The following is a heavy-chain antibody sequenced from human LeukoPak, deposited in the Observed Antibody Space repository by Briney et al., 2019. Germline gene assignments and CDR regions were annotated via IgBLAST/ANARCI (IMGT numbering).Heavy chain of an antibody. V-gene: IGHV1-2*02. J-gene: IGHJ4*02. D-gene: IGHD3-9*01. CDR1: GYTFTGHL. CDR3: AREREGLYDILTGYFGY. CDR2: INPNSGGT. Sequence: ASVKVSCKASGYTFTGHLLHWVRQAPGQRLEWMGCINPNSGGTTYAPKFRGRVTMTRDTSISTVYLELTNLRSDDTAVYYCAREREGLYDILTGYFGYWGQGTLVTVSS.